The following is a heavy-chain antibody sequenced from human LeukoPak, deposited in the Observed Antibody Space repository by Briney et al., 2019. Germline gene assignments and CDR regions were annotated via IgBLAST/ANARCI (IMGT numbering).Heavy chain of an antibody. D-gene: IGHD3-22*01. J-gene: IGHJ4*02. CDR1: GDSISNYY. CDR2: INHSGST. CDR3: TRSDSSGMVDY. Sequence: SETLSLTCTVSGDSISNYYWSWIRQPAGKGLEWIGEINHSGSTNYNPSLKSRVTISVDTPKNQFSLKLSSVTAADTAVYYCTRSDSSGMVDYWGQGTLVTVSS. V-gene: IGHV4-34*01.